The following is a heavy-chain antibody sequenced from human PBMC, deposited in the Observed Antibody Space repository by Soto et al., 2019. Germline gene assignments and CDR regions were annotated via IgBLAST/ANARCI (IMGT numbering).Heavy chain of an antibody. CDR1: GFTVSSNY. V-gene: IGHV3-66*01. J-gene: IGHJ6*02. D-gene: IGHD1-26*01. Sequence: GGSLRLSCAASGFTVSSNYMSWVRQAPGKGLEWVSVIYSGGSTYYADSVKGRFTISRDNSKNTLYLQMNSLRAEDTAVYYCARDLGSGSSYAYYYYGMDVWGQGTTVTVSS. CDR2: IYSGGST. CDR3: ARDLGSGSSYAYYYYGMDV.